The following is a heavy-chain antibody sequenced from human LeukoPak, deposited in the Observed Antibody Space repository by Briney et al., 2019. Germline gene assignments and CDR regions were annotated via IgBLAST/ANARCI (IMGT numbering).Heavy chain of an antibody. CDR2: IYYSGST. J-gene: IGHJ4*02. CDR3: ARELLVTQAFDY. V-gene: IGHV4-31*03. D-gene: IGHD2-15*01. CDR1: GGSISSGGYY. Sequence: SETLSLTRTVSGGSISSGGYYWSWIRQHPGKGLEWIGYIYYSGSTYYNPSLKSRVTISVDTSKSQFSLKLSSVTAADTAVYYCARELLVTQAFDYWGQGTLVTVSS.